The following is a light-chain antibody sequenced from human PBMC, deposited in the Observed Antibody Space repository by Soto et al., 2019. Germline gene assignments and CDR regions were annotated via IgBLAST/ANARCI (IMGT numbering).Light chain of an antibody. CDR1: HIVISRY. CDR2: GAS. J-gene: IGKJ1*01. V-gene: IGKV3D-15*01. CDR3: HHYNNWWA. Sequence: EIVLTQSPGTLSLTKGEGATLSCRAIHIVISRYLAWYQQKPGQPPRLLIYGASSRATGIPDRFSGSGSGTEFSLTINSLQSEDFAVYYCHHYNNWWAFGQGTKVDIK.